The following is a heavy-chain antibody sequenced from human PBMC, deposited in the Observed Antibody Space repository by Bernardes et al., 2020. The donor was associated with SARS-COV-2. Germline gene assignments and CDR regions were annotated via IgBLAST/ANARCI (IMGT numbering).Heavy chain of an antibody. J-gene: IGHJ3*02. V-gene: IGHV5-51*01. CDR1: GYSFTSYC. CDR2: IYPGDSDT. CDR3: ARKRGDDAFHI. D-gene: IGHD3-16*01. Sequence: GAFLNISCKGSGYSFTSYCSGWVRQIPGKGLEWMGIIYPGDSDTRYSPSFQGQVTISADQSISTAYLQWSSLKASDTAMYYCARKRGDDAFHIWGQGTMVNVSS.